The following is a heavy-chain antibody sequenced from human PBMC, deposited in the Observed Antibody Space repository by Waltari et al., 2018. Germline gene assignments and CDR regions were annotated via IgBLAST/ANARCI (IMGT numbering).Heavy chain of an antibody. J-gene: IGHJ4*02. CDR1: GFPLRSYA. CDR2: ISGSGDTT. CDR3: ATFWSGYSRYFDS. V-gene: IGHV3-23*01. Sequence: EVQLLESGGGLVQPGGSLRLSCAASGFPLRSYAMSWVRRAPGKGLEWVSGISGSGDTTHYAYVVKVRFSISRDYFKNMLYLRMNSLRVEDTAVDDCATFWSGYSRYFDSWGQGTLVTVSS. D-gene: IGHD3-3*01.